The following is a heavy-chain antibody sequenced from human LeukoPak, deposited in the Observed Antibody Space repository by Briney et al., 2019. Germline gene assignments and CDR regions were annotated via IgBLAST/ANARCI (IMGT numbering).Heavy chain of an antibody. D-gene: IGHD3-10*01. CDR2: INHSGST. CDR3: ARGLPLWFGELLYPYYFDY. J-gene: IGHJ4*02. CDR1: GGSFSGYY. Sequence: QPSETLSLTCAVYGGSFSGYYWSWIRQPPGKRLEWIGEINHSGSTNYNPSLKSRVTISVDTSKNQFSLKLSSVTAADTAVYYCARGLPLWFGELLYPYYFDYWGQGTLVTVSS. V-gene: IGHV4-34*01.